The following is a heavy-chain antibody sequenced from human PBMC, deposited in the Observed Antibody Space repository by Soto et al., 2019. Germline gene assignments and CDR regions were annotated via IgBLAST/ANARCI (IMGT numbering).Heavy chain of an antibody. J-gene: IGHJ4*02. CDR1: GFIFSDYG. D-gene: IGHD1-26*01. Sequence: QVQLVESGGGVVHPGTSLRLSCAASGFIFSDYGMHWVRQAPGKWLEWVAVVSKDGNTEYYADSVKGRFTISRDNSRNTLHAPMHRLRPEDAAVYFWAKKGVIVGAVMSFAFDHGCQGAVVSVSS. V-gene: IGHV3-30*18. CDR2: VSKDGNTE. CDR3: AKKGVIVGAVMSFAFDH.